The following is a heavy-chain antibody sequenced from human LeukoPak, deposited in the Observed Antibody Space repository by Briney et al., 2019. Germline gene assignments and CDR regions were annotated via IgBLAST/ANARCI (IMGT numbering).Heavy chain of an antibody. Sequence: GGSLRLSCAASGFTFSNAWISWVRQAPGKGLEWVGRIKSKTDGGTTDYAAPVKGRFTISRDDSKNTLYLQMNSLKTEDTAVYYCTTASPYYYDSSPPDYWGQGTLVTVSS. CDR2: IKSKTDGGTT. CDR1: GFTFSNAW. D-gene: IGHD3-22*01. V-gene: IGHV3-15*01. CDR3: TTASPYYYDSSPPDY. J-gene: IGHJ4*02.